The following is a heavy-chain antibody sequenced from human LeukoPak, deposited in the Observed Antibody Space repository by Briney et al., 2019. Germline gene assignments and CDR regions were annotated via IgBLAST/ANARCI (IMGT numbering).Heavy chain of an antibody. V-gene: IGHV1-18*01. CDR2: ISAYNGNT. D-gene: IGHD3-22*01. CDR3: ARGYYDSSGYYYSTPYDY. Sequence: ASVKVSCKASGYTFTSYGISWVRHAPGQGLEWMGWISAYNGNTNYAQELQGRVTMTTDTSTSTAYMELRSLRSDDTAVYYCARGYYDSSGYYYSTPYDYWGQGTLVTVSS. J-gene: IGHJ4*02. CDR1: GYTFTSYG.